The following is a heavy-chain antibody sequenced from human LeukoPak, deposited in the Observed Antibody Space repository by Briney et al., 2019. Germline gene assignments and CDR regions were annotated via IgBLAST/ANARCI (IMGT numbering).Heavy chain of an antibody. V-gene: IGHV3-7*01. CDR1: GFNFSIHW. CDR2: IPDDGSET. D-gene: IGHD2-15*01. CDR3: ARGWAAIPD. J-gene: IGHJ1*01. Sequence: GGSLRLSRAASGFNFSIHWMTWVRQAPGKGLEWVANIPDDGSETNYVDSVKGRFIISRDNAKNSLSLQMSSLREEDTALYYCARGWAAIPDWGQGTLVTVSS.